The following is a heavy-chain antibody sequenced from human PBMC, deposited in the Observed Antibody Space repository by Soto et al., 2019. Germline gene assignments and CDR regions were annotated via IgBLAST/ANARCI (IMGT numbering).Heavy chain of an antibody. CDR1: GGTFSSYA. V-gene: IGHV1-69*12. Sequence: QVQLVQSGAEVKKPGSSVKVSCKASGGTFSSYAISWVRQAPGQGLEWMGGIIPIFGTANYAQKFQGRVTLPADQSTSTAYVERSSLRSEEAAVYYCARDVIAAAGTAGWGQGSLVTVSS. J-gene: IGHJ4*02. CDR3: ARDVIAAAGTAG. CDR2: IIPIFGTA. D-gene: IGHD6-13*01.